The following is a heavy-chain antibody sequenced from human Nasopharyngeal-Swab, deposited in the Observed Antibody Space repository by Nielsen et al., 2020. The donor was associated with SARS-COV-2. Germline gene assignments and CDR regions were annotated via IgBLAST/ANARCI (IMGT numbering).Heavy chain of an antibody. V-gene: IGHV3-72*01. CDR1: GCGFSVHY. J-gene: IGHJ4*02. D-gene: IGHD7-27*01. CDR2: IRNKANSYTT. CDR3: TASTGDFRYFDY. Sequence: CACCGCGFSVHYMDWVRQAPGKGLEWVGRIRNKANSYTTEYAASVKGRFAISRGDSRNSLFLQINSLEPEDTAVYYCTASTGDFRYFDYWGQGTLVTVSS.